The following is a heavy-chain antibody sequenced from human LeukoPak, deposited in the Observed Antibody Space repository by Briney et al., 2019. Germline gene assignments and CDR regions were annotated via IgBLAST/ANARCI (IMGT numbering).Heavy chain of an antibody. CDR1: GYTFTSYY. CDR2: INPSGGST. J-gene: IGHJ4*02. D-gene: IGHD6-13*01. V-gene: IGHV1-46*01. CDR3: ARGHGIAAAGTPAHFDY. Sequence: ASVKVSCKASGYTFTSYYMHWVRQAPGQGLEWMGIINPSGGSTSYAQKFKGRVTMTRDTSTSTVYMELSSLRSEDTAVYYCARGHGIAAAGTPAHFDYWGQGTLVTVSS.